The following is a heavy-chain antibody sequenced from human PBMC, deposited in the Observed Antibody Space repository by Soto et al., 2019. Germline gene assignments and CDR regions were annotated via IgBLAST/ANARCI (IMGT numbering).Heavy chain of an antibody. V-gene: IGHV3-23*01. Sequence: GGSLRLSCAVSGFTFNSYGMSWFRQAPWKWLEWVSAISASGGSRYYADSVKGRFTISRDNSKNTLFLQMNSLSAEDTAVYYCARRYYYDGSGPYGMDVWGQGTTVTVSS. CDR3: ARRYYYDGSGPYGMDV. CDR2: ISASGGSR. CDR1: GFTFNSYG. J-gene: IGHJ6*02. D-gene: IGHD3-22*01.